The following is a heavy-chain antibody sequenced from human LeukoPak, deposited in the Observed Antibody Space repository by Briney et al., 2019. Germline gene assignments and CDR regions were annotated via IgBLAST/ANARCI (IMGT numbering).Heavy chain of an antibody. D-gene: IGHD3-16*01. Sequence: SSETLSLTCAVYGGSFSGYYWSWIRQPPGKGLEWIGEINHSGSTNYNPSLKSRVTISVDTSKNQFSLKLSSVTAADTAVYYCARVFRSFGWFDPWGQGTLVTVSS. V-gene: IGHV4-34*01. J-gene: IGHJ5*02. CDR2: INHSGST. CDR1: GGSFSGYY. CDR3: ARVFRSFGWFDP.